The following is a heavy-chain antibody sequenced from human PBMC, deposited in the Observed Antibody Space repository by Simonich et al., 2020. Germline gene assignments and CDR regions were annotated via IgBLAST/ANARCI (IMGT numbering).Heavy chain of an antibody. CDR3: AREIEAGNAFDI. V-gene: IGHV3-21*01. Sequence: EVQLVESGGGLVKPGGSPRLSCAASGFTFSGYSRNWVRQAPGEWLEWVSSISSSSSYIYYADSVKGRFTISRDNAKNSLYLQMNSLRAEDTAVYYCAREIEAGNAFDIWGQGTMVTVSS. CDR2: ISSSSSYI. J-gene: IGHJ3*02. CDR1: GFTFSGYS.